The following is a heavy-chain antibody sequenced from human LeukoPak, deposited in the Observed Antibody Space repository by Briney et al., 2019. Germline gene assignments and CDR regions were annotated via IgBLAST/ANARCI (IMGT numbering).Heavy chain of an antibody. D-gene: IGHD2-2*01. J-gene: IGHJ5*02. Sequence: KTSETLSLTCTVSGGSISSYYWSWIRQPPGKGLEWIGYIYYGGSTNYNPSLKSRVTISVDTSKNQFSLKLSSVTAADTAVYYCARRSCSSTSCYVDWFDPWGQGTLVTVSS. V-gene: IGHV4-59*01. CDR2: IYYGGST. CDR1: GGSISSYY. CDR3: ARRSCSSTSCYVDWFDP.